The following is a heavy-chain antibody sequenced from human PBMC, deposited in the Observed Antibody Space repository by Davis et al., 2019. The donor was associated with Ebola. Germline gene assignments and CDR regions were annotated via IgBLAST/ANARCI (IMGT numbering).Heavy chain of an antibody. V-gene: IGHV4-30-4*01. J-gene: IGHJ6*03. Sequence: MPSETLSLTCSVSGDSISSGDYYWTWIRQPPGQGLEWIGYIYYNGNTYYNPSLRSRLTISVDTSKNQFSLRRGSVTAADTAVYYCASVLSGYYYYYMDVWGKGTTVTVSS. CDR3: ASVLSGYYYYYMDV. CDR1: GDSISSGDYY. CDR2: IYYNGNT.